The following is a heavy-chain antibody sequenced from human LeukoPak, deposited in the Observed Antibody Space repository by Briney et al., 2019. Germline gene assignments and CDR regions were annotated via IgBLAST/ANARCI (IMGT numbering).Heavy chain of an antibody. CDR3: ARGRRDGYNPDAFDI. J-gene: IGHJ3*02. Sequence: PSETLSLTCTVSSGSISPYHWSWIRQPPGKGLEWIGYIYYTGSTKYIPSLKSRVAMSVDTSRNQFSLKLSSVTAADTAVYYCARGRRDGYNPDAFDIWGQGTVVSVSS. V-gene: IGHV4-59*01. CDR1: SGSISPYH. CDR2: IYYTGST. D-gene: IGHD5-24*01.